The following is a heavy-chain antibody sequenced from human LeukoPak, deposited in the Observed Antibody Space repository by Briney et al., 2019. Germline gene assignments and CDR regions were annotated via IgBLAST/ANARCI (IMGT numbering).Heavy chain of an antibody. D-gene: IGHD3-22*01. CDR1: GGSFSDYY. CDR2: INHSGST. V-gene: IGHV4-34*01. Sequence: SETLSLTCAVYGGSFSDYYWSWIRQPPGKGLEWIGEINHSGSTNYNPSLKSRVTISVDTSKNQFSLKLSSVTAADTAVYYCARSYDSSGYDAFDIWGQGTMVTVSS. CDR3: ARSYDSSGYDAFDI. J-gene: IGHJ3*02.